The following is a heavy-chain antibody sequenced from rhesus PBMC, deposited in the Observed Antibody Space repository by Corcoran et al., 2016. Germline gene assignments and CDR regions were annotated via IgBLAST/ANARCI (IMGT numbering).Heavy chain of an antibody. CDR1: GGSISSNY. D-gene: IGHD6-13*01. V-gene: IGHV4-173*01. Sequence: QLQLQESGPGLVKPSETLSLTCAVSGGSISSNYWSWIRQPPGKGLDWIGRISGSGGSTDYNPSLKRRVTISTDTSKNQFSLKLSAVTAADTAVYYCARVGYSSWSGYFDLWGPGTPITISS. CDR2: ISGSGGST. CDR3: ARVGYSSWSGYFDL. J-gene: IGHJ2*01.